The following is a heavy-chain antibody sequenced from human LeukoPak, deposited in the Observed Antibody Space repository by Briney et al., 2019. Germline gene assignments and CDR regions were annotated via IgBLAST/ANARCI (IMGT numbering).Heavy chain of an antibody. D-gene: IGHD5-18*01. CDR2: ITSSSSYI. CDR1: GPTLNNCA. CDR3: ARDRSGYSFDY. J-gene: IGHJ4*02. Sequence: GGAPRLSFAAAGPTLNNCAMNWVRQAPGEGLEWVSSITSSSSYIYYADSVKGRFTISRDNAKNSLYLQMDSLRAEDTAVYYCARDRSGYSFDYWGQGTLVTVSS. V-gene: IGHV3-21*01.